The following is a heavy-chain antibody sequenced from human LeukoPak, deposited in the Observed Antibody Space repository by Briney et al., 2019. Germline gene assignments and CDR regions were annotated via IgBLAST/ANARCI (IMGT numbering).Heavy chain of an antibody. CDR3: ATGSHSGSYPVDC. Sequence: GGSLRLSCAASGFTVSSNYMSWVRQAPGKGLEWVSVIYSGGNTYYTDSVKGRFTISRDNSKSTLYLQMNSLRTEDTAVYYCATGSHSGSYPVDCWGQGTLVTVSS. D-gene: IGHD1-26*01. J-gene: IGHJ4*02. CDR1: GFTVSSNY. CDR2: IYSGGNT. V-gene: IGHV3-53*01.